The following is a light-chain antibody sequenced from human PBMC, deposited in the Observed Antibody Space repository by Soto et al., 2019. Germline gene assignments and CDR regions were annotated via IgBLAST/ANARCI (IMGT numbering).Light chain of an antibody. CDR1: SSDVGGYNY. CDR2: EVS. CDR3: CSFTKSYTCV. V-gene: IGLV2-14*01. J-gene: IGLJ3*02. Sequence: QSALTQPASVSGSPGQSITISCTGTSSDVGGYNYVSAFQHHPGKVPKLMIYEVSHRPSGVSERFSGSKSGTTASLTISGLQAEEEADYYCCSFTKSYTCVFSGGTKLTVL.